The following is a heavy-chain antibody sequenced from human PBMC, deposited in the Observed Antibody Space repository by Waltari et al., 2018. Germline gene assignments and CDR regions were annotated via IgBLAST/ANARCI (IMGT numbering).Heavy chain of an antibody. CDR2: IIPIFGTA. J-gene: IGHJ5*02. Sequence: QVQLVQSGAEAKKPGSSVKVSCKASGGTFSSYAISWVRQAPGQGCEWMGGIIPIFGTANYAQKFQGRVTITADESTSTAYMELSSLRSEDTAVYYCARVRDIVVVPAVGGDNWFDPWGQGTLVTVSS. CDR3: ARVRDIVVVPAVGGDNWFDP. CDR1: GGTFSSYA. V-gene: IGHV1-69*01. D-gene: IGHD2-2*01.